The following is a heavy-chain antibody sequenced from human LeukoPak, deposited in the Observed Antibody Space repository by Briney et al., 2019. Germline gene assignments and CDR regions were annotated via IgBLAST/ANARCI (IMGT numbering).Heavy chain of an antibody. CDR2: IYYSGST. J-gene: IGHJ5*02. Sequence: SETLSLTCTVSGGSISSSSYYWGWIRQPPGKGLEWIGSIYYSGSTYYNPSLKSRVTVSVDTSKNQLSLKLRSVTAADTAVYYCARDFWSRGENWFDPWGQGTLVTVSS. CDR3: ARDFWSRGENWFDP. V-gene: IGHV4-39*07. D-gene: IGHD3-3*01. CDR1: GGSISSSSYY.